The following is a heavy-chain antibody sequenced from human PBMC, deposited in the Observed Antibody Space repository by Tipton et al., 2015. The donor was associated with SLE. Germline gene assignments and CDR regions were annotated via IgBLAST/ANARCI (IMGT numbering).Heavy chain of an antibody. CDR3: ARHRVKGTARYFDY. Sequence: TLSLTCAVYGGSFSGYHWSWIRQPAGKGLEWIGRTYTSGSTNYNPSLKSRVTMSVDTSKNQFSLKLSSVTAADTAVYYCARHRVKGTARYFDYWGQGTLVTVSS. CDR1: GGSFSGYH. V-gene: IGHV4-59*10. J-gene: IGHJ4*02. D-gene: IGHD1-1*01. CDR2: TYTSGST.